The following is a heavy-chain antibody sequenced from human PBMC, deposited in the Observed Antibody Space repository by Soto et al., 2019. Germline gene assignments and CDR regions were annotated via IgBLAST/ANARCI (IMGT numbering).Heavy chain of an antibody. J-gene: IGHJ4*02. CDR1: GGSISSSSFY. V-gene: IGHV4-39*01. Sequence: SETLSLTCTVSGGSISSSSFYWGWIRQPPGKGLEWIGSLYYSGSTYYNPSLKSRVTISVDTSKNQFSLKLSSVTAADTAVYYCARGHYSSGYYYTLWGQGTLVTVSS. D-gene: IGHD3-22*01. CDR2: LYYSGST. CDR3: ARGHYSSGYYYTL.